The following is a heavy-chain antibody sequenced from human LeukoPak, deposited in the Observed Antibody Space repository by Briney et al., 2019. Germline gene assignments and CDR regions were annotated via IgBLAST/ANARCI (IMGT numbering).Heavy chain of an antibody. CDR3: ASMSTYYDFWSGYSPLIFDY. D-gene: IGHD3-3*01. J-gene: IGHJ4*02. CDR2: INHSGST. CDR1: GGSFSGYY. Sequence: PSETLSLTCAVYGGSFSGYYWSWIRQPPGKGLEWIGEINHSGSTNYNPSLKSRVTISVDTYKNQFSLKLSSVTAADTAVYYCASMSTYYDFWSGYSPLIFDYWGQGTLVTVSS. V-gene: IGHV4-34*01.